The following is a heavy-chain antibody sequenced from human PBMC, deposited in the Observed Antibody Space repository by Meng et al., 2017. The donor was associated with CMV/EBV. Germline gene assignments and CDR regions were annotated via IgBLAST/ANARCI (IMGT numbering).Heavy chain of an antibody. CDR2: INHSGST. D-gene: IGHD3-22*01. CDR1: SFSGYY. Sequence: SFSGYYWSWIRQPPGKGLEWIGEINHSGSTNYNPSLKSRVTISVDTSKNQFSLKLSSVTAADTAVYYCARSHVRSGYRWMGCDAFDIWGQGTMVTVSS. V-gene: IGHV4-34*01. CDR3: ARSHVRSGYRWMGCDAFDI. J-gene: IGHJ3*02.